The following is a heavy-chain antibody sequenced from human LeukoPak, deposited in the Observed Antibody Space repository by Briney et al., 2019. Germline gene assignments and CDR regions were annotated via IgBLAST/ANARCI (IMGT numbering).Heavy chain of an antibody. CDR2: ISSRGIYT. J-gene: IGHJ3*02. CDR1: GFTFSNYN. V-gene: IGHV3-21*06. Sequence: KTGGSLRLSCAASGFTFSNYNMNWVRQAPGKGLEWVSYISSRGIYTYYADSVKGRFTISRDNAKNSLYLQMNSLRAEDTAVYYCARIDAFDIWGQGTMVTVS. CDR3: ARIDAFDI.